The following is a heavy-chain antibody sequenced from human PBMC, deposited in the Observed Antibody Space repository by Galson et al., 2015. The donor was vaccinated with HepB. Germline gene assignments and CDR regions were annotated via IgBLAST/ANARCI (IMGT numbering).Heavy chain of an antibody. D-gene: IGHD3-22*01. CDR3: ARDGVSTMIVVAGMDV. CDR2: INPNSGGT. Sequence: SVKVSCKASGYTFTGYYMHWVRQAPGQGLEWMGWINPNSGGTNYAQKFQGRVTMTRDTSISTAYMELSRLRSDDTAVYYCARDGVSTMIVVAGMDVWGQGTTVTVSS. CDR1: GYTFTGYY. V-gene: IGHV1-2*02. J-gene: IGHJ6*02.